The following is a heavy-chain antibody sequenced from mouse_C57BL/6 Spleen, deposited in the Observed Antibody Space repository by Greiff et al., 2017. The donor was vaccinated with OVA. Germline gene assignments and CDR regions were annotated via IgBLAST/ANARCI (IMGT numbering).Heavy chain of an antibody. Sequence: EVKVVESEGGLVQPGSSMKLSCTASGFTFSDYYMAWVRQVPEKGLEWVANINYDGSSTYYLYSLKSRFIISGDNAKNILYRQMSSLKSEDTATYYCARDGHGYPFAYWGQGTLVTVSA. D-gene: IGHD2-2*01. CDR1: GFTFSDYY. CDR3: ARDGHGYPFAY. J-gene: IGHJ3*01. V-gene: IGHV5-16*01. CDR2: INYDGSST.